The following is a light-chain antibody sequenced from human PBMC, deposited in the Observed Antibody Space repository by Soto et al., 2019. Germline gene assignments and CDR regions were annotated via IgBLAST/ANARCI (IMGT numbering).Light chain of an antibody. J-gene: IGKJ3*01. V-gene: IGKV3-20*01. Sequence: EIVLTQSPGTLSLSPGERATLSCRASQSISSTSLAWYQQKPGQAPRLLIHSASSRASGIPARFSGSGSGTDFSLTISRLEPEDFAGYYCQQYDGSLLTFGPGTKVDIK. CDR3: QQYDGSLLT. CDR2: SAS. CDR1: QSISSTS.